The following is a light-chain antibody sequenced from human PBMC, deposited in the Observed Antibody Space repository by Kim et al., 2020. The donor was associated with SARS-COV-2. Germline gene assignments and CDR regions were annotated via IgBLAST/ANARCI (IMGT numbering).Light chain of an antibody. Sequence: GPPGQTATITCSGDKLGDKYACWYQQRPGQSPVLVIFQDNKRPSGIPERFSGSNSGNTATLTISGTQAMDEADYYCQAWDSSTVVFGGGTQLTV. CDR2: QDN. V-gene: IGLV3-1*01. J-gene: IGLJ2*01. CDR3: QAWDSSTVV. CDR1: KLGDKY.